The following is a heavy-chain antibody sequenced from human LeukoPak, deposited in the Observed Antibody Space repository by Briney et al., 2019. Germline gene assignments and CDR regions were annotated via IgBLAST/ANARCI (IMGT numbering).Heavy chain of an antibody. D-gene: IGHD1-26*01. J-gene: IGHJ4*02. CDR1: GGTFSSYA. V-gene: IGHV1-69*13. Sequence: SVTVSCKASGGTFSSYAISWVRQAPGQGLEWMGGIIPIFGTANYAQKFQGRVTITADESTSTAYMELSSLRSEDTAVYYCARVFNSGGYWYYFDYWGQGTLVTVSS. CDR2: IIPIFGTA. CDR3: ARVFNSGGYWYYFDY.